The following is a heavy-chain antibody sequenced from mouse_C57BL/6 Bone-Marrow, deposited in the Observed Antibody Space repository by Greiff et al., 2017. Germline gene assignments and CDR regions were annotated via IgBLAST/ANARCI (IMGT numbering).Heavy chain of an antibody. Sequence: QVQLKQPGAELVKPGASVKMSCKASGYTFTSYWITWVKQRPGQGLEWIGDIYPGSGSTNYTEKFKSKATLTVDTSSSTAYMQLSSLTSEDSAVYYCAPMISYYFDYWGQGTTLTVSS. CDR3: APMISYYFDY. D-gene: IGHD2-3*01. CDR1: GYTFTSYW. CDR2: IYPGSGST. J-gene: IGHJ2*01. V-gene: IGHV1-55*01.